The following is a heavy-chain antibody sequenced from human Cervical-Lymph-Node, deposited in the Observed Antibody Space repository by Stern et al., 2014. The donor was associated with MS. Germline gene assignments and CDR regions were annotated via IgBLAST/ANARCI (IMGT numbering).Heavy chain of an antibody. Sequence: QMQLVQSGGGVGQPGRSLRLTCAASGFTFSTFAMHWVRQAPGKGLEWVAVISNDGNHKDYGDSVKGRFTISRDNPKKTVFLQMDSLRTEDTAVYYCARGPWTGRHGDSWGQGTLVSVSS. CDR1: GFTFSTFA. CDR2: ISNDGNHK. V-gene: IGHV3-30*04. D-gene: IGHD3/OR15-3a*01. CDR3: ARGPWTGRHGDS. J-gene: IGHJ4*02.